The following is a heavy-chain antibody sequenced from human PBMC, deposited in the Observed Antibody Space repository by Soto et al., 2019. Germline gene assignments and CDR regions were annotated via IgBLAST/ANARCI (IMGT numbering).Heavy chain of an antibody. CDR1: ALTFSRFP. V-gene: IGHV3-30-3*01. CDR2: ISYDGRGK. D-gene: IGHD3-10*01. CDR3: ASTSWSHPWFPIDY. Sequence: GGSLRLSCAVSALTFSRFPLHWVRQPPGGGLEWVTTISYDGRGKFYADSVGGRFTVSKHTSDNTLSLQMDNLRPGDSGMYFCASTSWSHPWFPIDYWGRGTLVTV. J-gene: IGHJ4*02.